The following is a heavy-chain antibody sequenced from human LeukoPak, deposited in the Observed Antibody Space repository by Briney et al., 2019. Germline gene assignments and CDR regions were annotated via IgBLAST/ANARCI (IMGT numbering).Heavy chain of an antibody. V-gene: IGHV4-38-2*01. CDR2: IFHSGIA. CDR3: GRAGFGTAYNRFYYYMDV. CDR1: NYPITSDYY. Sequence: SEPLSLTCEVSNYPITSDYYWVWIRQPPGQGLEWIGQIFHSGIAHYNPSLKSRVTISVDTSRSQFSVTLNSVTAADTAVYYCGRAGFGTAYNRFYYYMDVWGKGTTVTVSS. J-gene: IGHJ6*03. D-gene: IGHD3-16*01.